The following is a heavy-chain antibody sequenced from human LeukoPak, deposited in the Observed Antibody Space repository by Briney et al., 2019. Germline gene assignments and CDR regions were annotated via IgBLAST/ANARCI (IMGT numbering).Heavy chain of an antibody. J-gene: IGHJ4*02. Sequence: ASVKVSCKASGYTFTSYGISWVRQAPGQGLEWMGWISAYNGNTNYAQKLQGRVTMTTDTSTSTAYMELRSLGSDDTAVYYCARSGLLHLGELSPLDYWGQGTLVTVSS. CDR2: ISAYNGNT. CDR3: ARSGLLHLGELSPLDY. CDR1: GYTFTSYG. V-gene: IGHV1-18*01. D-gene: IGHD3-16*02.